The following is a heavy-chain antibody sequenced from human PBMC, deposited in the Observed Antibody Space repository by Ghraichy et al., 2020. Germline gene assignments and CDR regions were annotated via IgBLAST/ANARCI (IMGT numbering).Heavy chain of an antibody. CDR2: IYYSEST. CDR1: GASVSSNNYY. Sequence: SETLSLTCSVSGASVSSNNYYWIWIRKPPGKGLAWIGYIYYSESTKYNPSLKSRVTISVDTSNNQFSLKLSSVTAADTALYYCARGEVDRSGWYGRYYYYAMDVWGQGTTVTVSS. D-gene: IGHD6-19*01. V-gene: IGHV4-61*01. CDR3: ARGEVDRSGWYGRYYYYAMDV. J-gene: IGHJ6*02.